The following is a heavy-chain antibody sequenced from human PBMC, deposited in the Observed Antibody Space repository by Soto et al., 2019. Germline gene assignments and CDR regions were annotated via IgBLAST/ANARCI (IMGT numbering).Heavy chain of an antibody. CDR1: GFTFSSYS. V-gene: IGHV3-21*01. Sequence: GGSLRLSCAASGFTFSSYSMNWVRQAPGKGLEWVSSISSSSSYIYYADSVKGRFTISRDNAKNSLYLQMNSLRAEDTAVYYCARDPPYGSSTSCDGFDYWGQGTLVTVSS. D-gene: IGHD2-2*01. CDR3: ARDPPYGSSTSCDGFDY. CDR2: ISSSSSYI. J-gene: IGHJ4*01.